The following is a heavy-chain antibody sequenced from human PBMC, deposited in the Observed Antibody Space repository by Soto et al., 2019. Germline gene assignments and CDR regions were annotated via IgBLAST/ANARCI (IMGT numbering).Heavy chain of an antibody. CDR2: IIPIFGTP. CDR1: GGTFSTSP. V-gene: IGHV1-69*01. J-gene: IGHJ4*02. Sequence: QVQLVQSGAEVKTPGSSVKVSCKASGGTFSTSPISWVRQAPGQGLEWMGGIIPIFGTPNYAQKFQGRVTITTDESTSTVNRKLNSLRSEDTAMYYCARGYTDYDDHAYHFESWRQGTQVTVSS. CDR3: ARGYTDYDDHAYHFES. D-gene: IGHD3-22*01.